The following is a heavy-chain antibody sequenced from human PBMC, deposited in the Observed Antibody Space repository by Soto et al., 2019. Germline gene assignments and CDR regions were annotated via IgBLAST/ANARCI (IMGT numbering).Heavy chain of an antibody. CDR2: IYHSGST. Sequence: QLQLQESGSGLVKPSQTLSLTCAVSGGSISSGGYSWSWIRQPPGKGLEWIGYIYHSGSTYYNPSLKSRVTISVGRSKNQFSLKLSSVTAADTAVYYCARVASDCTNGVCPSYYYCGMDVWGQGTTVTVSS. CDR1: GGSISSGGYS. J-gene: IGHJ6*02. V-gene: IGHV4-30-2*01. CDR3: ARVASDCTNGVCPSYYYCGMDV. D-gene: IGHD2-8*01.